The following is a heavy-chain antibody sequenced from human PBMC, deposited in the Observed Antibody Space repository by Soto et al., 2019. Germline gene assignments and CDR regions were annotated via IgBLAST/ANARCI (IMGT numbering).Heavy chain of an antibody. V-gene: IGHV3-23*01. J-gene: IGHJ4*02. CDR3: AGYYDSSGYKFDY. Sequence: PGGSLRLSCAASGFTFSSYAMSWVRQAPGKGLEWVSAISGSGGSTYYADSVKGRFTISRDNSKNTLYLQMNSLRAEDTAVYYCAGYYDSSGYKFDYWGQGTLVTISS. D-gene: IGHD3-22*01. CDR2: ISGSGGST. CDR1: GFTFSSYA.